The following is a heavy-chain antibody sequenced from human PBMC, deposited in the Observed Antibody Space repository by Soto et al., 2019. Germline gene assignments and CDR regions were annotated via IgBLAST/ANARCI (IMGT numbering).Heavy chain of an antibody. Sequence: GGSVRLSCAASGFTLSTYAMTWVRQAPGRGLEWVSTILHDETPFYTDSVKGRFTISRDNVRGTLYLQMNGLSVEDAALYYCAKDLFPTSGQRFFFESWGQGSLVTVS. CDR2: ILHDETP. CDR1: GFTLSTYA. CDR3: AKDLFPTSGQRFFFES. V-gene: IGHV3-23*01. J-gene: IGHJ4*02. D-gene: IGHD2-21*01.